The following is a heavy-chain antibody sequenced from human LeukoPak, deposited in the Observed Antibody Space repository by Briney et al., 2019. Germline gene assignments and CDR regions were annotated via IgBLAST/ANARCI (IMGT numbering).Heavy chain of an antibody. CDR2: IYYSGST. V-gene: IGHV4-31*03. J-gene: IGHJ4*02. Sequence: SQTLSLTCTVSGGSISSGGYYWSWICQDPGKGLEWIGYIYYSGSTYYNPSLKSRVTISVDTSKNQFSLKLSSVTAADTAVYYCARSIVVVPAAHFDYWGQGTLVTVSS. CDR3: ARSIVVVPAAHFDY. CDR1: GGSISSGGYY. D-gene: IGHD2-2*01.